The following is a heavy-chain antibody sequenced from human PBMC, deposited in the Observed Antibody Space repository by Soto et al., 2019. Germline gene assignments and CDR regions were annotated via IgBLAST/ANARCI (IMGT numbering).Heavy chain of an antibody. V-gene: IGHV4-31*03. CDR1: GGSISSGGYD. J-gene: IGHJ6*02. CDR3: ARAPGYCSGGSCSPYYYYGMDV. Sequence: PSETLSITCTVCGGSISSGGYDWSWIRQHPGKGLEWIGYIYYSGSTYYNPSLKSRVTISVDTSKNQFSLKLSSVTAADTAVYYCARAPGYCSGGSCSPYYYYGMDVWGQGTTVTVSS. CDR2: IYYSGST. D-gene: IGHD2-15*01.